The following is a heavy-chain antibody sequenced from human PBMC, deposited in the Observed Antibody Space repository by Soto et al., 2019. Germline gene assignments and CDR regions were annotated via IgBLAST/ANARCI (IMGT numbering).Heavy chain of an antibody. J-gene: IGHJ5*02. CDR1: GFTFSRNS. CDR2: ISGDGSVT. Sequence: GGSLRLSCAASGFTFSRNSMSWVRQAPGKGLEWVSAISGDGSVTYYADSVKDRFTTSRDNSKNMVYLQMNSLRAEDTAVYYCAQVRYCTSNCHDWFDPWGQGTLVTVSS. D-gene: IGHD2-8*01. V-gene: IGHV3-23*01. CDR3: AQVRYCTSNCHDWFDP.